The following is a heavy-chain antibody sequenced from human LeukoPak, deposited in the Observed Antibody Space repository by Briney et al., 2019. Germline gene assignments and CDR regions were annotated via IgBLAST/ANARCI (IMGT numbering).Heavy chain of an antibody. Sequence: PGGSLRLSCAASGFTVSSNYMSWVRKAPGKGLEWVSVLYSGGDTYYADSVKGRFTISRDNSKNTLYLQMNSLRVEDTAVYYCARDGYYWHYWGQGTLVTVSS. D-gene: IGHD1-1*01. J-gene: IGHJ4*02. CDR1: GFTVSSNY. CDR3: ARDGYYWHY. CDR2: LYSGGDT. V-gene: IGHV3-66*01.